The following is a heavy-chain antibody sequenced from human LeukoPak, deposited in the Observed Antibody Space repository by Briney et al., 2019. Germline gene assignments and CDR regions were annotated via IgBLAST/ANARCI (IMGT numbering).Heavy chain of an antibody. V-gene: IGHV4-59*01. D-gene: IGHD6-13*01. J-gene: IGHJ4*02. CDR1: GGSISSYY. CDR2: IYYSGGT. Sequence: SETLSLTCTVSGGSISSYYWSWIRQPPGKGLEWIGYIYYSGGTNYNPSLKSRVTISVDTSKNQFSLKLSSVTAADTAVYYCARDLKISSSWYGIDYWGQEPLVTVSS. CDR3: ARDLKISSSWYGIDY.